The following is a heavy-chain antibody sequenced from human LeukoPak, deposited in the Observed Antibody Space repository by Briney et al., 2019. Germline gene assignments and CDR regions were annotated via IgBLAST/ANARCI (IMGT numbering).Heavy chain of an antibody. CDR1: GGTFSSYA. D-gene: IGHD6-13*01. J-gene: IGHJ4*02. CDR2: IIPIFGTA. Sequence: SVKVSCKASGGTFSSYAISWVRQAPGQGLEWMGGIIPIFGTANYAQKFQGRVTITTDESTSTAYMELSSLRSEDTAVYYCARDLRYSSWGFDYWGPGTLVTVSS. CDR3: ARDLRYSSWGFDY. V-gene: IGHV1-69*05.